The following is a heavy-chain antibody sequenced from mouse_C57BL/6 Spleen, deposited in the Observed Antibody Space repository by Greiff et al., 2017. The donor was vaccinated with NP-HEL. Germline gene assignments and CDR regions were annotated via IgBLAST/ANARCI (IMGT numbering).Heavy chain of an antibody. V-gene: IGHV1-54*01. CDR1: GYAFTNYL. CDR3: ARAPLAGTGYFDV. CDR2: INPGSGGT. D-gene: IGHD4-1*01. Sequence: VQLQQSGAELVRPGTSVKVSCKASGYAFTNYLIEWVKQRPGQGLEWIGVINPGSGGTNYNEKFKGKATLTADKSSSTAYMQLSSLTSADSAVYFCARAPLAGTGYFDVWGTGTTVTVSS. J-gene: IGHJ1*03.